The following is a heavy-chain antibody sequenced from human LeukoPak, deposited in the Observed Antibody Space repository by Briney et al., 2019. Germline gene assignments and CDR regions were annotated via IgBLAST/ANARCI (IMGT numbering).Heavy chain of an antibody. V-gene: IGHV1-8*03. Sequence: ASVKVSCKASGYTFTSYDINWVRQATGQGLEWMGWMNPNSGNTGYAQKFQGRVTITRNTSISTAYMELSSLRSEDTAVYYCARGQSGRREGFVDYWGQGTLVTVSS. CDR3: ARGQSGRREGFVDY. CDR1: GYTFTSYD. CDR2: MNPNSGNT. J-gene: IGHJ4*02.